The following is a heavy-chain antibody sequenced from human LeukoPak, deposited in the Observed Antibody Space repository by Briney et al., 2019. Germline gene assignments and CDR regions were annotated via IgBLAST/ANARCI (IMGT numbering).Heavy chain of an antibody. V-gene: IGHV3-23*01. CDR3: AKADVITMVRGVITIPFDY. D-gene: IGHD3-10*01. CDR1: GFTVSSNY. Sequence: PGGSLRLSCAASGFTVSSNYMSWVRQAPGKGLEWVSAISGSGGSTYYADSVKGRFTISRDNSKNTLYLQMNSLRAEDTAVYYCAKADVITMVRGVITIPFDYWGQGTLVTVSS. CDR2: ISGSGGST. J-gene: IGHJ4*02.